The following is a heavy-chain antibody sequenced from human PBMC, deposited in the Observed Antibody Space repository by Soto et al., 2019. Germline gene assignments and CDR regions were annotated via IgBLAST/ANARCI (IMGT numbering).Heavy chain of an antibody. J-gene: IGHJ4*02. Sequence: SETLSLTCAVSGGSISSSNWWSWVRQPPGKGLEWIGEIYHSGSTNYNPSLKSRVTISVDKSKNQFSLNLDSVTAADTAVYYCARTLRALTGTGHCFDSWGQGTLVTVSS. CDR2: IYHSGST. CDR3: ARTLRALTGTGHCFDS. CDR1: GGSISSSNW. D-gene: IGHD1-7*01. V-gene: IGHV4-4*02.